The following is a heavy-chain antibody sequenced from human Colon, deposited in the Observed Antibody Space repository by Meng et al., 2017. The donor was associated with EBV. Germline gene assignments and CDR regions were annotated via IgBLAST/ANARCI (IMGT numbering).Heavy chain of an antibody. J-gene: IGHJ4*02. CDR2: ISGSGLST. V-gene: IGHV3-23*04. Sequence: EGRLVGSGVCLVQPGGSLRLSWAAVGFTFGSSALSWVRQAPGRGLEWVSTISGSGLSTYYADSVKGRFTISRDNSKNTLYLQMNSLRAEDTALYYCATALYWGQGTLVTVSS. CDR3: ATALY. D-gene: IGHD2-15*01. CDR1: GFTFGSSA.